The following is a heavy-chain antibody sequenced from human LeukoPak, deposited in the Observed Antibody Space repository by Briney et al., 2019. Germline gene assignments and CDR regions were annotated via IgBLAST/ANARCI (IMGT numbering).Heavy chain of an antibody. V-gene: IGHV4-39*01. CDR1: GGSISSSSYY. Sequence: SETLSLTCTVSGGSISSSSYYWGWIRQPPGKGLEWIGSIYYSGNTYYNPSLKSRVTISVDTSKNQFSLNLTSVTAADTAVYYCARHKLPIDYWGQGTLVTVSS. D-gene: IGHD6-6*01. CDR3: ARHKLPIDY. CDR2: IYYSGNT. J-gene: IGHJ4*02.